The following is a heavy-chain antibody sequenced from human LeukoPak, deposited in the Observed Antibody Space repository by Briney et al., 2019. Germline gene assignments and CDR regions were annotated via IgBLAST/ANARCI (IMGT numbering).Heavy chain of an antibody. CDR2: ISGSGGST. V-gene: IGHV3-23*01. CDR3: AKSAMIVVVTNVLFDY. J-gene: IGHJ4*02. CDR1: GFTFSSYA. D-gene: IGHD3-22*01. Sequence: GGSPRLSCAASGFTFSSYAMSWVRQAPGKGLEWVSAISGSGGSTYYADSVKGRFTISRDNSKNTLYLQMNSLGAEDTAVYYCAKSAMIVVVTNVLFDYWGQGTLVTVSS.